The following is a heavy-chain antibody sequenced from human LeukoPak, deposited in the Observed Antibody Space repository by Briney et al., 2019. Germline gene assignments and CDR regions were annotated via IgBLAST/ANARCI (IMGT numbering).Heavy chain of an antibody. CDR3: ARHRGVTDFDY. D-gene: IGHD3-10*01. Sequence: SETLSLTCAVYGGSFSGYYWSWIRQPPGKGLEWIGYIYYSETTNYNPSLKSRVTISVDTSKNQFSLKLSSVTAADTAVYYCARHRGVTDFDYWGQGTLVTVSS. CDR2: IYYSETT. CDR1: GGSFSGYY. V-gene: IGHV4-59*08. J-gene: IGHJ4*02.